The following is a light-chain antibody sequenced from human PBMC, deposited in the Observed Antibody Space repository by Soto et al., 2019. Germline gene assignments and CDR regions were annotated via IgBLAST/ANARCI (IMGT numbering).Light chain of an antibody. Sequence: QSALTQPASVSGSPGQSITISCTGTSSDVGSYIVVSWYQQHPGKAPKLIIYEGTQRPSGVSYRFSGSKSGNSASLTISGLQAEDEAFYFCCSYVGSSVIFGGGTKLTVL. V-gene: IGLV2-23*01. CDR1: SSDVGSYIV. CDR2: EGT. CDR3: CSYVGSSVI. J-gene: IGLJ2*01.